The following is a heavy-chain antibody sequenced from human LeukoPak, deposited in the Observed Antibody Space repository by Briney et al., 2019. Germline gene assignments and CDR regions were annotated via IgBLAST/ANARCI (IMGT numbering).Heavy chain of an antibody. CDR3: AREGPGKYVFDY. J-gene: IGHJ4*02. CDR2: IYTSGYT. CDR1: GGSMSSSTDY. D-gene: IGHD2-8*01. Sequence: SETLSLTCTVSGGSMSSSTDYWIWFRQPAGKGLEWIGRIYTSGYTNYNHSLKSRVTISRDTSKNQFSMEMSSVTAADTAVYYCAREGPGKYVFDYWGQGILVTVSS. V-gene: IGHV4-61*02.